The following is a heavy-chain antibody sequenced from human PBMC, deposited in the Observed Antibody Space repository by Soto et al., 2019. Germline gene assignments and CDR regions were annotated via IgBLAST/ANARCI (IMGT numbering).Heavy chain of an antibody. D-gene: IGHD2-8*01. Sequence: GGSPRLSCAASGFTFSSYAMSWVRQAPGKGLEWVSAISGSGGSTYYADSVKGRFTISRDNSKNTLYLQMNSLRAEDTAVYYCAKRYCTNGVCYTIAAAGLFDYWGQGTLVTVSS. CDR1: GFTFSSYA. CDR3: AKRYCTNGVCYTIAAAGLFDY. V-gene: IGHV3-23*01. J-gene: IGHJ4*02. CDR2: ISGSGGST.